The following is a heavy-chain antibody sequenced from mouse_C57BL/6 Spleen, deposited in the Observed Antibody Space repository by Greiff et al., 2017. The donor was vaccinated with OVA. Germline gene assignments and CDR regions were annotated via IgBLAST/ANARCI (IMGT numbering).Heavy chain of an antibody. V-gene: IGHV1-64*01. CDR2: IHPNSGST. Sequence: QAQLQQPGAELVKPGASVKLSCKASGYTFTSYWMHWVKQRPGQGLEWIGMIHPNSGSTNYNEKFKSKATLTVDKSSSTAYLQLSSLTSEDSAVYYCARGGLPDYAMDYWGQGTSVTVSS. CDR1: GYTFTSYW. CDR3: ARGGLPDYAMDY. J-gene: IGHJ4*01. D-gene: IGHD3-1*01.